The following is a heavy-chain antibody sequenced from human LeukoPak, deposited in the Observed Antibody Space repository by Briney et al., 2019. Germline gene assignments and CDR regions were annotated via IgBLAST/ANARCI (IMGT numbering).Heavy chain of an antibody. V-gene: IGHV3-30*18. CDR2: ISYDGSNK. Sequence: GGSLRLSCAASGFTFSSYGMHWVRQAPSKGLEWVAVISYDGSNKYYADSVKGRFTISRDNSKNTLYLQMNSLRAEDTAVYYCAKEGPYSGYDFDAFDIWGQGTMVTVSS. D-gene: IGHD5-12*01. CDR1: GFTFSSYG. J-gene: IGHJ3*02. CDR3: AKEGPYSGYDFDAFDI.